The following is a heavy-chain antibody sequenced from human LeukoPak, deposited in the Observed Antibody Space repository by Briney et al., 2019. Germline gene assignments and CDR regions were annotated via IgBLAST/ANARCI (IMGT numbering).Heavy chain of an antibody. CDR2: IHYTGTT. CDR1: GASISSSY. Sequence: SETLSLTCIVSGASISSSYWSWIRQPPGKGLEWIGYIHYTGTTNYNPSLKSRVTTSLDTSKNQFSLKLSSVTAGDTAVYYCASFRVFAGFDYWGLGALVTVS. V-gene: IGHV4-59*08. CDR3: ASFRVFAGFDY. J-gene: IGHJ4*02.